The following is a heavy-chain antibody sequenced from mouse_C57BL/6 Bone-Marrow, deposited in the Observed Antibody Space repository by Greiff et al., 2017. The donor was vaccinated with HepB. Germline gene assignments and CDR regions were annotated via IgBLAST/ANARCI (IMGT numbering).Heavy chain of an antibody. Sequence: VQVVESGPELVKPGASVKISCKASGYAFSSSWMNWVKQRPGKGLEWIGRIYPGDGDTNYNGKFKGKATLTADKSSSTAYMQLSSLTSEDSAVYFCARSCGNYYWGQGTTLTVSS. CDR3: ARSCGNYY. J-gene: IGHJ2*01. D-gene: IGHD2-1*01. V-gene: IGHV1-82*01. CDR1: GYAFSSSW. CDR2: IYPGDGDT.